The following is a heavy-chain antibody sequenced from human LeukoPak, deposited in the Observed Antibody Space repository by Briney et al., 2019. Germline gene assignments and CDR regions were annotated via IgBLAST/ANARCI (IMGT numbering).Heavy chain of an antibody. CDR3: ARDSAAGIPGFDY. CDR1: GFTFSSYS. Sequence: PGGSLRLSCAASGFTFSSYSMNWVRQAPGKGLEWVSSISSSSSYIYYAGSVKGRFTISRDNAKNSLYLQMNSLRAEDTAVYYCARDSAAGIPGFDYWGQGTLVTVSS. D-gene: IGHD6-13*01. CDR2: ISSSSSYI. V-gene: IGHV3-21*01. J-gene: IGHJ4*02.